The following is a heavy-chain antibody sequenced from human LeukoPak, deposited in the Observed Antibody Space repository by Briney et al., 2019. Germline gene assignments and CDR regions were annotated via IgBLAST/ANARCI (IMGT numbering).Heavy chain of an antibody. D-gene: IGHD3-16*02. CDR1: GGSISSGGYS. Sequence: NPSQTLSLTCAVSGGSISSGGYSWSWIRQPPGKGLEWIGYIYHSGSSYYNPSLKSRVTISVDRSKNQFSLKLSSVTAADTAVYYCARDTLNDYVWGSYRLDAFDIWGQGTMVTVSS. CDR3: ARDTLNDYVWGSYRLDAFDI. CDR2: IYHSGSS. V-gene: IGHV4-30-2*01. J-gene: IGHJ3*02.